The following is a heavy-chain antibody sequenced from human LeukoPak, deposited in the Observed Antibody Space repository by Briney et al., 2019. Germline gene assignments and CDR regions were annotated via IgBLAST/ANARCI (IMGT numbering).Heavy chain of an antibody. CDR3: AISPPETGTYAFDI. CDR2: ISAYNGNT. CDR1: GYTFTSYG. J-gene: IGHJ3*02. D-gene: IGHD1-1*01. Sequence: ASVKVSCKASGYTFTSYGISWVRQAPGQGLEWMGWISAYNGNTNYAQKLQGRVTMTTDASTSTAYMELRSLRSDDTAVYYCAISPPETGTYAFDIWGQGTMVTVSS. V-gene: IGHV1-18*01.